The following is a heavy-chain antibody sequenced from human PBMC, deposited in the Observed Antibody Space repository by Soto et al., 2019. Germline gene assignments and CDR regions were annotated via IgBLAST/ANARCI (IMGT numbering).Heavy chain of an antibody. CDR1: GFTFSNHG. CDR3: ARDRGWSRSHYFDS. D-gene: IGHD2-15*01. J-gene: IGHJ4*02. V-gene: IGHV3-33*01. CDR2: ISYDGRNK. Sequence: QVQSVESGGGVVQPGTSLRLSCAVSGFTFSNHGMHWVRQAPGKGLEWVAFISYDGRNKDYVDSLKGRFTISRDNFKDTLFLQMNTLRAYDTAVYYCARDRGWSRSHYFDSWGQGTLVTVSS.